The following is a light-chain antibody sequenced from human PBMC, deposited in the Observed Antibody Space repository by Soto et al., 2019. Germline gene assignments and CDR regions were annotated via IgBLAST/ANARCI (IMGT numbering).Light chain of an antibody. J-gene: IGKJ2*01. CDR3: QQYYSYPMYT. V-gene: IGKV1-8*01. CDR2: AAS. Sequence: IQMTQSPSSLSASTGDRVTITCRASQGISSYLAWYQQKPGKAPKLLIYAASTLQSGVPSRFSGSGSGTDFTLTISCLQSEDFATYYCQQYYSYPMYTFGQGTKLEIK. CDR1: QGISSY.